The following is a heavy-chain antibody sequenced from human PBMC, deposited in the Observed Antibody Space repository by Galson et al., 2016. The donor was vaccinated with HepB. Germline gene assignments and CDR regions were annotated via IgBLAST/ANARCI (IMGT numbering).Heavy chain of an antibody. V-gene: IGHV3-23*01. CDR2: IVGNGGST. Sequence: SLRLSCAASGFSFNNYAMHWVRQAPGKGLEWVSAIVGNGGSTFYADPLQGRFAISRDNSKNTLYLQMKSLGAADTAIYYCARGRDVVARSGVDFWGQGTLVTVSS. CDR1: GFSFNNYA. CDR3: ARGRDVVARSGVDF. J-gene: IGHJ4*02. D-gene: IGHD3-3*01.